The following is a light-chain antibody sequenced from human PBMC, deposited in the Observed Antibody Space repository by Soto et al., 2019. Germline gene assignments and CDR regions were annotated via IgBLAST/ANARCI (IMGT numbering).Light chain of an antibody. CDR3: QQSYSTPYT. CDR1: QSVSSY. V-gene: IGKV3-11*01. J-gene: IGKJ3*01. CDR2: GAS. Sequence: EIVLTQSPATLSFSPGERSTLCFMTSQSVSSYLAWYQQKRGQAPRFLIYGASSRATGIPDRFSGSGSGTDFTLTISTLQPEDFATYYCQQSYSTPYTFGPGTKVDIK.